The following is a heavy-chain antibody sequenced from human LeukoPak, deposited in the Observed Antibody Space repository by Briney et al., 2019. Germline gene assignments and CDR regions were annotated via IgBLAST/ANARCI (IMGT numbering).Heavy chain of an antibody. Sequence: GESLKMSCQGSGLNFTTYWLGWARQMPGKGLEWMGIIYPGDSDPRCSPSFQGQVTLSADKSIRTAYLQWSRLKASDTAMYYCARHVQDYYGSGTEGLYYFDYWGQGTLVTVSS. CDR2: IYPGDSDP. CDR3: ARHVQDYYGSGTEGLYYFDY. V-gene: IGHV5-51*01. D-gene: IGHD3-10*01. CDR1: GLNFTTYW. J-gene: IGHJ4*02.